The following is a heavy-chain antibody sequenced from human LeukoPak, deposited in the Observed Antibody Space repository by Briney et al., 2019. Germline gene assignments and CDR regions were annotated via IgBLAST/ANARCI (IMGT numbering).Heavy chain of an antibody. V-gene: IGHV3-74*01. J-gene: IGHJ4*02. CDR3: AKSMGAPRYFDS. CDR1: GFTFSSYW. CDR2: INSDGSST. Sequence: PGGSLRLSCAASGFTFSSYWMYWVRQAPGKGLVWVSRINSDGSSTSYADSVKGRFTISRDNPKNTLYLQVNSLRAEDTAVYYCAKSMGAPRYFDSWGQGTLVTVSS. D-gene: IGHD1-26*01.